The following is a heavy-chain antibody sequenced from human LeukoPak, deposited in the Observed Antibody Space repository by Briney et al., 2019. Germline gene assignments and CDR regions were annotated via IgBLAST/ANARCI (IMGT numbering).Heavy chain of an antibody. J-gene: IGHJ4*02. Sequence: GGSLRLSCAASGFTFSSYGMSRVRQAPGKGLEWVSAISGSGGSTYYADSVKGRFTISRDNSKNTLYLQMNSLRAEDTAVYYCAKVMPQIAVAGWLQNNWGQGTLVTVSS. D-gene: IGHD6-19*01. CDR3: AKVMPQIAVAGWLQNN. CDR1: GFTFSSYG. V-gene: IGHV3-23*01. CDR2: ISGSGGST.